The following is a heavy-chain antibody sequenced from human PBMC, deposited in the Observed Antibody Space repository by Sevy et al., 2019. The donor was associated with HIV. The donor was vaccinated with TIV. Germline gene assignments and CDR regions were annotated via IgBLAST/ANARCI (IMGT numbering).Heavy chain of an antibody. Sequence: ASVKVSCKASGDTFSTDDINWVRQAPGQGLEWMGWMSPKSGSTGFAQKFQGRLTMTRDTSINTAYIELGSLRSEDTAVYYCASGGSGDVWNYGYYYYGMDVWGQGTTVTVSS. J-gene: IGHJ6*02. CDR1: GDTFSTDD. CDR2: MSPKSGST. V-gene: IGHV1-8*02. CDR3: ASGGSGDVWNYGYYYYGMDV. D-gene: IGHD3-3*01.